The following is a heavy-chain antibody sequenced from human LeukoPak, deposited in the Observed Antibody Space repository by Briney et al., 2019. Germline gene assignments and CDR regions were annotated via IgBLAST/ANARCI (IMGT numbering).Heavy chain of an antibody. CDR3: AELGITMIGGV. CDR1: GFTFSTYG. J-gene: IGHJ6*04. Sequence: PGRSLRLSCAASGFTFSTYGTHWVRQAPGKGLEWVSYISSSGSTIYYADSVKGRFTISRDNAKNSLYLQMNSLRAEDTAVYYCAELGITMIGGVWGKGTTVTISS. D-gene: IGHD3-10*02. V-gene: IGHV3-48*04. CDR2: ISSSGSTI.